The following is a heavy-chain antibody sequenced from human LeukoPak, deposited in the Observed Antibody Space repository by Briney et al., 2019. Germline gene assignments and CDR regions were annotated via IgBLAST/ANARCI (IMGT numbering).Heavy chain of an antibody. CDR1: GYTLTELS. J-gene: IGHJ3*02. D-gene: IGHD3-22*01. V-gene: IGHV1-24*01. CDR2: FDPEDGET. Sequence: ASVKVSCKVSGYTLTELSMHWVRQAPGKGLEWMGGFDPEDGETIYAQKFQGRVTMTEDTSTDTAYMELSSLRSEDTAVYYCATGSGSYYYDSSGSSGAFDIWGQGTMVTVSS. CDR3: ATGSGSYYYDSSGSSGAFDI.